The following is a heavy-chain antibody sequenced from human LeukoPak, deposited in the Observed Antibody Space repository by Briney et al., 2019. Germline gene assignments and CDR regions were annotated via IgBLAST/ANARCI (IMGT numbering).Heavy chain of an antibody. CDR2: LYSGGDT. Sequence: GGSLRLSCAASGFTFSNYAMRWVRQAPGKGLEWLSVLYSGGDTYYLDSVKGRFTISRDNSKNTLYLQMSSLRVEDTAVYYCARDLYYDSSGSFWFDPWGQGTLVTVSS. CDR3: ARDLYYDSSGSFWFDP. J-gene: IGHJ5*02. V-gene: IGHV3-53*01. D-gene: IGHD3-22*01. CDR1: GFTFSNYA.